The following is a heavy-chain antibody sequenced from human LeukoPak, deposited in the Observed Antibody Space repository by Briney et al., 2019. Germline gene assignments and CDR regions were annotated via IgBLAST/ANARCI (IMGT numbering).Heavy chain of an antibody. D-gene: IGHD3-9*01. CDR1: GYTFTGYY. CDR3: ARGGWDSRYFDWTMDV. Sequence: GASVKVSCKASGYTFTGYYMRWVRQAPGQGLEWMGWINPNSGGTNYAQKFQGWVTMTRDTSISTAYMELSRLRSDDTAVYYCARGGWDSRYFDWTMDVWGKGTTVTVSS. V-gene: IGHV1-2*04. J-gene: IGHJ6*04. CDR2: INPNSGGT.